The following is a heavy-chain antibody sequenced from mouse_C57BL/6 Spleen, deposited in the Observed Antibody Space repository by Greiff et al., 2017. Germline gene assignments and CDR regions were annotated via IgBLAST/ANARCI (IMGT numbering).Heavy chain of an antibody. D-gene: IGHD2-2*01. CDR2: ISSGGSYT. CDR3: ARHEEGPNMVTTDYFDY. J-gene: IGHJ2*01. Sequence: EVQLVESGGDLVKPGGSLKLSCAASGFTFSSYGMSWVRQTPDKRLEWVATISSGGSYTYYPDSVKGRFTISRDNAKNTLYLQMSSLKSEDTAMYYCARHEEGPNMVTTDYFDYWGQGTTLTVSS. CDR1: GFTFSSYG. V-gene: IGHV5-6*01.